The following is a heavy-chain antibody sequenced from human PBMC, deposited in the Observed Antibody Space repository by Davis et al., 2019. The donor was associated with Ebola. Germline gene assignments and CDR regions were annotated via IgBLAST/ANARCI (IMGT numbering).Heavy chain of an antibody. D-gene: IGHD3-3*01. V-gene: IGHV4-59*08. CDR3: ARHYSGLGQYDFWSGAQGGWFDP. CDR2: IYYSGST. CDR1: GGSISSYY. Sequence: SETLSLTCTVSGGSISSYYWSWIRQPPGKGLEWIGYIYYSGSTNYNPSLKSRVPISVDTSKNQFSLKLNSVTAADTAVYYCARHYSGLGQYDFWSGAQGGWFDPWGQGTLVTISS. J-gene: IGHJ5*02.